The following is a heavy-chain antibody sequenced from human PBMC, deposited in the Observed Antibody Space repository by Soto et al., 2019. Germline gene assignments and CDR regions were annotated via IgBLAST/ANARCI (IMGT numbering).Heavy chain of an antibody. CDR3: ARLYYYDTSGYYYVEDF. V-gene: IGHV5-51*01. CDR2: IYPGDSDI. D-gene: IGHD3-22*01. CDR1: GYSFTSYW. Sequence: PVESLKISCKGSGYSFTSYWIAWVRQVPGKGLELMGVIYPGDSDIRYSPSFQGQVTISADKSISTAYLQWSSLRVEDTAVYYCARLYYYDTSGYYYVEDFWGQGTLVTVSS. J-gene: IGHJ4*02.